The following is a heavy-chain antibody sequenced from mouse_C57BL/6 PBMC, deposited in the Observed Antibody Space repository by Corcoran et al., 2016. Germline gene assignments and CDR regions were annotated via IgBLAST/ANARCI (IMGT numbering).Heavy chain of an antibody. CDR1: GYTFTTYG. J-gene: IGHJ2*01. V-gene: IGHV9-3*01. CDR3: AREGPFYFDY. CDR2: INTYSGVP. Sequence: QIQLVQSGPELKKPGETVKISCKASGYTFTTYGMSWVKQAPGKGLKWMGWINTYSGVPTYADDFKGRVAFSLETSASTAYLQINNLKNEGTATYFCAREGPFYFDYWGQGTTLTVSS.